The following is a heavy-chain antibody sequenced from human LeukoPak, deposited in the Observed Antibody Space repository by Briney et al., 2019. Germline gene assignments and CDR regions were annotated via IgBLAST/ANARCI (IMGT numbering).Heavy chain of an antibody. Sequence: ASVKVSCKASGYTFTGYYMHWVRQAPGQGLEWMGWINPNSGGTNYAQKFQGRVTMTRDTSISTAYMELSRLRSDDTAVYYCARVRGTMVRGVISYAFDIWGQGTMVTVSS. CDR1: GYTFTGYY. CDR3: ARVRGTMVRGVISYAFDI. V-gene: IGHV1-2*02. D-gene: IGHD3-10*01. J-gene: IGHJ3*02. CDR2: INPNSGGT.